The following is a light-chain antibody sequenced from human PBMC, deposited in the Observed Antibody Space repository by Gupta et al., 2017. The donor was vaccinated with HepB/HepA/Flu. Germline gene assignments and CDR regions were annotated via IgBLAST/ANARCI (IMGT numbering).Light chain of an antibody. CDR2: CKN. Sequence: QSVVTQPPSASGTPGQLISISCSGSNSNIGKNYVYWYQQLPGTDPPLLIICKNGRPSGVSDRFSSATNCASASPVTSARRSEDEGDDYCSVWDASISGLGVFGGGTRLTVL. CDR3: SVWDASISGLGV. V-gene: IGLV1-47*02. J-gene: IGLJ3*02. CDR1: NSNIGKNY.